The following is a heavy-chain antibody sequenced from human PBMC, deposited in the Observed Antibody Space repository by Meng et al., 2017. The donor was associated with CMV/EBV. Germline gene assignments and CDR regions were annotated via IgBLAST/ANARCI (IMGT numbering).Heavy chain of an antibody. D-gene: IGHD6-13*01. CDR1: GGSFSGYY. V-gene: IGHV4-34*01. J-gene: IGHJ6*02. CDR3: ARGAIAAADTSYYGLDV. CDR2: INHSGST. Sequence: GSLRLSCAVYGGSFSGYYWSWIRQPPGKGLEWIGEINHSGSTNYNPSLKSRVTISVDTSKNQFSLKLSSVTAADTAVYYCARGAIAAADTSYYGLDVWGQGTTVTVSS.